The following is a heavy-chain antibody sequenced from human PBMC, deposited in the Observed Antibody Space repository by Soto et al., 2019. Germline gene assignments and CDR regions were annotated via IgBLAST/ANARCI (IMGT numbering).Heavy chain of an antibody. Sequence: QVQVVESGGGVVQPGRSLRLSCAASGFTLSCCGMHWVRQAPGKGLEWVGVITYDGGDKPYADSVKGRFTISRDSSENTVYLQMNSLRVEDSAIYYCAKEQSSGYYRVVDYWGQGTLVSVSS. CDR1: GFTLSCCG. CDR3: AKEQSSGYYRVVDY. J-gene: IGHJ4*02. D-gene: IGHD6-19*01. CDR2: ITYDGGDK. V-gene: IGHV3-30*18.